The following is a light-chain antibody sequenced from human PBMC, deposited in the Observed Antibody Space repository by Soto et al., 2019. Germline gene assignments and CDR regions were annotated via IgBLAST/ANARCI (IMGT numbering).Light chain of an antibody. Sequence: EIVMTQSPATLSRSPGERATLSCRASQSVAGNLAWYQQKPGQDPRLLIYGASTRATGFPARFSGSGSGTEFTLAISSLKSEDFAVYYCQQYNNWPLTFGQGTKVEIK. J-gene: IGKJ1*01. CDR3: QQYNNWPLT. CDR2: GAS. V-gene: IGKV3-15*01. CDR1: QSVAGN.